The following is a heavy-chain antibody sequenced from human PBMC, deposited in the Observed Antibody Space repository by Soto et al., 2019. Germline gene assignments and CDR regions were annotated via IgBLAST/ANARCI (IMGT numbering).Heavy chain of an antibody. J-gene: IGHJ4*02. D-gene: IGHD3-22*01. CDR1: GFTFSSYG. CDR3: AKDHDTGPFDY. CDR2: ISYDGSNK. V-gene: IGHV3-30*18. Sequence: XGSLRLSCAASGFTFSSYGMHWVRQAPGKGPEWVAVISYDGSNKYYADSVKGRFTISRDNSKNTLYLQMNSLRAEDTAVYYCAKDHDTGPFDYWGQGTLVTVSS.